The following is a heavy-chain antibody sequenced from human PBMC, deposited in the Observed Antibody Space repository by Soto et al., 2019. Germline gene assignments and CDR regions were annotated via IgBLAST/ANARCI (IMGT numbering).Heavy chain of an antibody. Sequence: LSLTCSVSGGSMSEYFWSWIRQSPGKGLEWIGYIYYLGSTDYNPSLKSRVTISVDTSKRQFSLRLTSVTAADTAVYYCARDGYDGAGSPYPAYWGPGTQVTVSS. D-gene: IGHD3-10*01. CDR3: ARDGYDGAGSPYPAY. J-gene: IGHJ4*02. V-gene: IGHV4-59*01. CDR1: GGSMSEYF. CDR2: IYYLGST.